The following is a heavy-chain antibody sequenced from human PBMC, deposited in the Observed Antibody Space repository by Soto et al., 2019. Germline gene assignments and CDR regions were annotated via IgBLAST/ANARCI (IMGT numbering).Heavy chain of an antibody. J-gene: IGHJ6*02. Sequence: ASVKVSCKASGYTFTSYYMHWVRQAPGQGLEWMGIINPSGGSTSYAQKFQGRVTMTRDTSTSTVYMELSSLRSEDTAVYYCARKVDDYGDYSDFYYYYGMDVWGQGTTVTVSS. CDR2: INPSGGST. CDR1: GYTFTSYY. D-gene: IGHD4-17*01. CDR3: ARKVDDYGDYSDFYYYYGMDV. V-gene: IGHV1-46*01.